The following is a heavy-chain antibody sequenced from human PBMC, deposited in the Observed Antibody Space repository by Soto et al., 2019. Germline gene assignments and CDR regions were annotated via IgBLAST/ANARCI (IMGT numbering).Heavy chain of an antibody. CDR3: ARVKRVYYDNSWFDP. CDR1: GYTFTSYD. V-gene: IGHV1-8*01. Sequence: ASVKVSCKASGYTFTSYDINWVRQATGQGLEWMGWMNPNSGNTGYAQKFQGRVTMTRNTSISTAYMELRSLRSDDTAVYYCARVKRVYYDNSWFDPWGQGTLVTVSS. J-gene: IGHJ5*02. D-gene: IGHD3-9*01. CDR2: MNPNSGNT.